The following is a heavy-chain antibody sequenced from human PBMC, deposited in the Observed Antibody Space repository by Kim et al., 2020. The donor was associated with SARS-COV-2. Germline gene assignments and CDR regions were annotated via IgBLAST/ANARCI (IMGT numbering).Heavy chain of an antibody. V-gene: IGHV4-38-2*02. CDR2: IYHSGST. D-gene: IGHD6-19*01. Sequence: SETLSLTCTVSGYSISSGYYWGWIRQPPGKGLEWIGSIYHSGSTYYNPSLKSRVTISVDTSKNQFSLKLSSVTAADTAVYYCARDILLAVAGKGRNWFDP. CDR1: GYSISSGYY. CDR3: ARDILLAVAGKGRNWFDP. J-gene: IGHJ5*02.